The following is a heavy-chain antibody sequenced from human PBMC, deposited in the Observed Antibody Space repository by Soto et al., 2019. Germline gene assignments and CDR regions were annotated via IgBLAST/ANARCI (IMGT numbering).Heavy chain of an antibody. Sequence: GESLKISCAASGFIFSNFAMYWVRRAPGKGLEWVSSIRQSGDRSSYADSAKGRFTISRDNSMNTLYLQMNGLRLDDTAVYYCVTAVRTRLDNWGPGTLVTVSS. J-gene: IGHJ4*02. CDR3: VTAVRTRLDN. D-gene: IGHD3-10*01. CDR1: GFIFSNFA. V-gene: IGHV3-23*01. CDR2: IRQSGDRS.